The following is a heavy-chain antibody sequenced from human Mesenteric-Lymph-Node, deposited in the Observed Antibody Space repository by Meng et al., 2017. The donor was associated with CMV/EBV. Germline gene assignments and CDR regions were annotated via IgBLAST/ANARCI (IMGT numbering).Heavy chain of an antibody. CDR1: GFTFSNAW. D-gene: IGHD5-24*01. J-gene: IGHJ6*02. V-gene: IGHV3-15*01. CDR2: IKSKTDGGTT. Sequence: GESLKISCAASGFTFSNAWMSWVRQAPGKGLEWVGRIKSKTDGGTTDYAAPVKGRFTISRDDSKNTLYLQMNSLKTEDTAVYYCTTGHGWLQSYYYYGMDVWGQGTTVTVSS. CDR3: TTGHGWLQSYYYYGMDV.